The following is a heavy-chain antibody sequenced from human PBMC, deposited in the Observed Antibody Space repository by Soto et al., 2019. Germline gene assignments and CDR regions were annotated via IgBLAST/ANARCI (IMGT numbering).Heavy chain of an antibody. V-gene: IGHV4-59*02. CDR2: IHYTGRT. CDR3: ARDLSIGGFFDP. CDR1: GDSVNIYY. Sequence: SETLSLTCTVSGDSVNIYYWTWIRQPPGKELEWIGYIHYTGRTNCNPSLKSRITMSVDTSKNQFSLRLSSVTAADTAIYYCARDLSIGGFFDPWGQGTLVTVSS. D-gene: IGHD3-10*01. J-gene: IGHJ5*02.